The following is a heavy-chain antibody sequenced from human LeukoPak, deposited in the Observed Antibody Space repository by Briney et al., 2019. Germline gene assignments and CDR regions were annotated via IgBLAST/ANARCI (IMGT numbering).Heavy chain of an antibody. Sequence: GGSLRLSCTASGFTFSTHSMHWVRQAPGKGPVWVSRINSDGSSTRCADSVTGRFTISRDNAKNTVYLQMNSLRAEDTAVYYCAKVLGGLWPGIDYWGQGTVVTVSS. D-gene: IGHD2-15*01. V-gene: IGHV3-74*01. J-gene: IGHJ4*02. CDR2: INSDGSST. CDR3: AKVLGGLWPGIDY. CDR1: GFTFSTHS.